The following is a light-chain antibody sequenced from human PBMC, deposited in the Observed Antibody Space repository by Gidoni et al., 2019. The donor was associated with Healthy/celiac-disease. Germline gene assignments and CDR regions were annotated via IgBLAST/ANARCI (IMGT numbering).Light chain of an antibody. CDR1: QSISSW. J-gene: IGKJ2*01. V-gene: IGKV1-5*03. CDR2: KAS. CDR3: QQYNSYPYT. Sequence: DIQMTQSPSTLSASVGDRVTITCRGSQSISSWLAWYQQKPGKAPKLLIYKASSLESGIPSRFSGSGSGTEFTLTISSLQPDDFATYYCQQYNSYPYTFXXXTKLEIK.